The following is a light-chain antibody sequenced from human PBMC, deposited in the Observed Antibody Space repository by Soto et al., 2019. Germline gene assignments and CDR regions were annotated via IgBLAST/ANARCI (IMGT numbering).Light chain of an antibody. CDR3: QQYNNWPPVT. V-gene: IGKV3-15*01. CDR1: QSVSSN. CDR2: GAS. Sequence: EIVMTQSPATLSVSPGERATLSCRASQSVSSNLAWYQQKPGQAPRPLIYGASTRATGIPARFSGSGSGTEFTLTISSLQSEDFAVYYCQQYNNWPPVTFGQGTKVDIK. J-gene: IGKJ1*01.